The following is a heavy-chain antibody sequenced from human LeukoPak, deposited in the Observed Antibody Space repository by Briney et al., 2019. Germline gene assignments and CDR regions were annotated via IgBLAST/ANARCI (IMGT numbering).Heavy chain of an antibody. V-gene: IGHV1-69*05. CDR3: ARFSGGSCFYGMDV. Sequence: EASVKVSCKASGGSFNRYAISWVRQAPGQGLEWMGGIIPIFGTANYAQKFQGRVTMTTDTSTSTAYMELRSLRSDDTAVYYCARFSGGSCFYGMDVWGQGTTVTVSS. CDR1: GGSFNRYA. D-gene: IGHD2-15*01. J-gene: IGHJ6*02. CDR2: IIPIFGTA.